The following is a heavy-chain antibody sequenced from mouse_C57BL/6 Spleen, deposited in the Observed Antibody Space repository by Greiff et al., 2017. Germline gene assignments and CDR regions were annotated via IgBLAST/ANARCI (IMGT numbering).Heavy chain of an antibody. J-gene: IGHJ2*01. Sequence: QVQLQQSGPELVKPGASVKISCKASGYAFSSSWMNWVKQRPGKGLEWIGRIYPGDGDTNYNGKFKGKATLTADKSSSTAYMQLSSLTSEDSAVYFCAREDYDRNYWGQGTTLTVSS. D-gene: IGHD2-4*01. V-gene: IGHV1-82*01. CDR1: GYAFSSSW. CDR3: AREDYDRNY. CDR2: IYPGDGDT.